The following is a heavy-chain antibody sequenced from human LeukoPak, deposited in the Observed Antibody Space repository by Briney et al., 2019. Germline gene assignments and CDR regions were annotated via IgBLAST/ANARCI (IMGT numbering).Heavy chain of an antibody. CDR1: GGSISSYY. CDR3: ARDSGTYSRDFDY. J-gene: IGHJ4*02. V-gene: IGHV4-59*01. CDR2: IYYSGST. Sequence: PSETLSLTCTVSGGSISSYYWSWIRQPPGKGLEWIGYIYYSGSTNYNPSLKSRVTISVDTSNNQFSLRLSSVTASDTAVYYCARDSGTYSRDFDYWGQGTLVTVSS. D-gene: IGHD1-26*01.